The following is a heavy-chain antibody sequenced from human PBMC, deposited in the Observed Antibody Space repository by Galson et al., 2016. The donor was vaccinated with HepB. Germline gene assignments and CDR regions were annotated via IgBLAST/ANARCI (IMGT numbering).Heavy chain of an antibody. V-gene: IGHV3-7*01. CDR1: GFTFSSHW. Sequence: SLRLSCAASGFTFSSHWISWVRQAPGKGLEWVANIKQDGSEKYYVDSVKGRFSISRDNGKDSLYLQMNSLRAEDTALYYCARFDYGDYNDAFDIWGQGTMVTVSS. J-gene: IGHJ3*02. CDR2: IKQDGSEK. D-gene: IGHD4-17*01. CDR3: ARFDYGDYNDAFDI.